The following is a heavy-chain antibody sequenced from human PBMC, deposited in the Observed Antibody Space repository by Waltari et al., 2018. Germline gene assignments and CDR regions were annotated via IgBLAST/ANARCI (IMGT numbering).Heavy chain of an antibody. Sequence: QVHLVQSGAEVKKPGSSVKVSCTASGYTFTNYAIPWVRRAPGQGLEWMGGIIPMFGKEKYAQKFQGRLTIAADESTSTAYMELRSLTSEDTATYYCARGYAHCNDGGCFSNWLDPWGQGTLVTVSS. V-gene: IGHV1-69*13. CDR3: ARGYAHCNDGGCFSNWLDP. J-gene: IGHJ5*02. D-gene: IGHD2-15*01. CDR2: IIPMFGKE. CDR1: GYTFTNYA.